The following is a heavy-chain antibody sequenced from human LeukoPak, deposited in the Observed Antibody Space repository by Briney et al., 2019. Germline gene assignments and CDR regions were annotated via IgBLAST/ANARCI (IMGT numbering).Heavy chain of an antibody. Sequence: GGSLRLSCAASGFTLSDYSMSWVRQAPGKGLEWVSYISSSGIIYYADSVKGRFTISRDNAKNSLYLQMNSLRAEDMAVYYCATIAEGAFDIWGQGTMVTVSS. CDR1: GFTLSDYS. CDR2: ISSSGII. CDR3: ATIAEGAFDI. V-gene: IGHV3-11*01. D-gene: IGHD6-13*01. J-gene: IGHJ3*02.